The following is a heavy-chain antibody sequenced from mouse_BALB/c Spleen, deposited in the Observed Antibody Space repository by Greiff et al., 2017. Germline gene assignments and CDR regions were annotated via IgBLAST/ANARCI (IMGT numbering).Heavy chain of an antibody. CDR2: IDPYNGGT. Sequence: VQLKQSGPELVKPGASVKVSCTASGYAFTSYNMYWVKQSHGKSLEWIGYIDPYNGGTNYNQKFKGEATLTVDKSSSTAYMHLNSLTSEDSAVYYCARGGYDGDFDYWGQGTTLTVSS. CDR1: GYAFTSYN. V-gene: IGHV1S135*01. CDR3: ARGGYDGDFDY. J-gene: IGHJ2*01. D-gene: IGHD2-3*01.